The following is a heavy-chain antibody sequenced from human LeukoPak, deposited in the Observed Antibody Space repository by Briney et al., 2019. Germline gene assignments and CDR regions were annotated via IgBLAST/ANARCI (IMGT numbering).Heavy chain of an antibody. D-gene: IGHD3-22*01. V-gene: IGHV3-23*01. Sequence: GGSLRLSCAASGFTFSNYSMSWVCQAPGKGLEWVSSISGSDTRTYYADSVKGRFTISRDNPKNTLYLQMNSLRAEDTAVYFCAKRGVVIRVILVGFHKEAYYFDSWGQGALVTVSS. CDR3: AKRGVVIRVILVGFHKEAYYFDS. J-gene: IGHJ4*02. CDR1: GFTFSNYS. CDR2: ISGSDTRT.